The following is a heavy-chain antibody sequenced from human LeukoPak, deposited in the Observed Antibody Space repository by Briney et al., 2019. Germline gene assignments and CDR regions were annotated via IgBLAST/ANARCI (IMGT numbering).Heavy chain of an antibody. Sequence: GGSLRLXCAASGFTFSSYAMSWVRQAPGKGLEWVSAISGSGGSRYYADSVKGRFTISRDNSKNTLYLQMNSLRAEDTAVYYCAKDGRYVTPYYFDYWGQGTLVTVSS. J-gene: IGHJ4*02. CDR1: GFTFSSYA. D-gene: IGHD3-16*01. CDR2: ISGSGGSR. V-gene: IGHV3-23*01. CDR3: AKDGRYVTPYYFDY.